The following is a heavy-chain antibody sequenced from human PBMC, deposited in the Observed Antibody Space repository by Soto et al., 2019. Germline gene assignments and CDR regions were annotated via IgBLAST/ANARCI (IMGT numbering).Heavy chain of an antibody. CDR3: VRDGTKTLRDWFDP. CDR2: IYATGTT. CDR1: GASISGFY. J-gene: IGHJ5*02. Sequence: LSLTCTVSGASISGFYWSWIRKSAGKGLEWIGRIYATGTTDYNPSLKSRVMMSVDTSKKQFSLKLRSVTAADTAVYYCVRDGTKTLRDWFDPWGQGISVTVYS. V-gene: IGHV4-4*07. D-gene: IGHD1-1*01.